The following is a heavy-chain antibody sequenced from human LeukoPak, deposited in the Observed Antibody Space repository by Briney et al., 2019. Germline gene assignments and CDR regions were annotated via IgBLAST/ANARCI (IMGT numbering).Heavy chain of an antibody. J-gene: IGHJ4*02. CDR1: GYSFTSYW. CDR3: ARPANYDYVWGSFDY. D-gene: IGHD3-16*01. Sequence: GESLKISCKGSGYSFTSYWISWVRQMPGKGLEWMGRIDPSDSYTNYSPSFQGHVTISADKSISTAYLQWSSLKASDTAMYYCARPANYDYVWGSFDYWGQGTLVTVSS. CDR2: IDPSDSYT. V-gene: IGHV5-10-1*01.